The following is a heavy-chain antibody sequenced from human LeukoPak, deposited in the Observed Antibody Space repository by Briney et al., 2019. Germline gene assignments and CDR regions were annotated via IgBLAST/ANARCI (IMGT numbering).Heavy chain of an antibody. CDR3: ARDVYDSSGYLGAEYFQH. V-gene: IGHV4-38-2*02. J-gene: IGHJ1*01. D-gene: IGHD3-22*01. CDR2: IYHSGST. Sequence: KSSETLSLTCAVSGYSTSSGYYWGWIRQPPGKGLEWIGSIYHSGSTYYNPSLKSRVTISVDTSKNQFSLKLSSVTAADTAVYYCARDVYDSSGYLGAEYFQHWGQGTLVTVSS. CDR1: GYSTSSGYY.